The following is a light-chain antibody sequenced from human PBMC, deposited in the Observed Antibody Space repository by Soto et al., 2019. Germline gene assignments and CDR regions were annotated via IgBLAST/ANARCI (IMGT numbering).Light chain of an antibody. CDR3: QQYGNSPWT. Sequence: EIVLTQSPGTLSLSPGERGTLSCRASQRFGSSNLAWYQHKPGQAPRLLSYSTSSRDTGIPDRFSGSVSGTDFTLTISRLEPEDFAVYYCQQYGNSPWTFGQGTRVEIK. J-gene: IGKJ1*01. CDR1: QRFGSSN. V-gene: IGKV3-20*01. CDR2: STS.